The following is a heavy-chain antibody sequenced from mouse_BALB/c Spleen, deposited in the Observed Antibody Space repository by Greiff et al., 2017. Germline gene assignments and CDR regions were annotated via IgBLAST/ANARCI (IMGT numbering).Heavy chain of an antibody. V-gene: IGHV1-14*01. D-gene: IGHD4-1*01. Sequence: EVQLQQSGPELVKPGASVKLSCKASGYTFTSYVMHWVRQKPGQGLEWIGSINPYNDCTKYSEKFKGKATLTSDKSSSTAYMELSSLTSEDSAVYYCANWAWFAYWGQGTLVTVSA. CDR1: GYTFTSYV. J-gene: IGHJ3*01. CDR2: INPYNDCT. CDR3: ANWAWFAY.